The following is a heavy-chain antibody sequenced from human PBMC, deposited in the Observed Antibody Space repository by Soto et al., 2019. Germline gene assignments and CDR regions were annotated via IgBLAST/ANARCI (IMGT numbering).Heavy chain of an antibody. J-gene: IGHJ6*02. V-gene: IGHV3-33*01. Sequence: GGSLRLSCAASGFTFSSYGMHWVRQAPGKGLEWVAVIWYDGSNKYYADSVKGRFTISRDNSKNTLYLQMNSLRAEDTAVYYCARDREYSGSSGAYYYYGMDVWGQGTTVTVSS. D-gene: IGHD6-6*01. CDR2: IWYDGSNK. CDR3: ARDREYSGSSGAYYYYGMDV. CDR1: GFTFSSYG.